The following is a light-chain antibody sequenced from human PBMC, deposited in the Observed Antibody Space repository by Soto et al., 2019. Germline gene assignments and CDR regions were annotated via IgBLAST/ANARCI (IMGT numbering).Light chain of an antibody. CDR3: TSYAGSIKFVV. J-gene: IGLJ2*01. V-gene: IGLV2-8*01. Sequence: QSVLTQPPSASGSPGQSVTISCTGTSSDVGGYNYVSWYQQHPGKAPKLMIYEVSKRPSGVPDRFSGSKSGITASLTVSGLQAEDEADYYCTSYAGSIKFVVFGGGTKLT. CDR1: SSDVGGYNY. CDR2: EVS.